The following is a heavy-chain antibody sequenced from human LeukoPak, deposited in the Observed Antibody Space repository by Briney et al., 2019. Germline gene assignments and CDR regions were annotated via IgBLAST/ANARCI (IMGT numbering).Heavy chain of an antibody. J-gene: IGHJ4*02. CDR2: IYYSGST. D-gene: IGHD5-18*01. CDR1: GGSISSYY. V-gene: IGHV4-59*01. CDR3: ARDFGAMVFDY. Sequence: SETLSLTCTVSGGSISSYYWSWIRQPPGKGLEWIGYIYYSGSTNYNPSLKSRVTISVDTSKNQFSLKLSSVTAADTAVYYCARDFGAMVFDYWGQGTLVTVSS.